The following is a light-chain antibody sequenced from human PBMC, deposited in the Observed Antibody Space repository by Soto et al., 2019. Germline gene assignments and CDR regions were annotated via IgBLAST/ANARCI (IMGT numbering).Light chain of an antibody. CDR3: QSYDSSLSGYVV. CDR1: SSNIGAGYD. Sequence: QSVLTQPPSVSGAPGQRDTISCTGSSSNIGAGYDVHWYQQLPGTAPKLLIYGNSNRPSGVPDRFSGSKSGTSASLTITGLQAEVEADYYGQSYDSSLSGYVVFGGGTKLTVL. V-gene: IGLV1-40*01. J-gene: IGLJ2*01. CDR2: GNS.